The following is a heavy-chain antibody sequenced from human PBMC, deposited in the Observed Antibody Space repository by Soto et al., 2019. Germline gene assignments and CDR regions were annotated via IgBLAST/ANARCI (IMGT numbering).Heavy chain of an antibody. CDR3: AKDRGAYSAYDFDY. V-gene: IGHV3-23*01. Sequence: EVQLLESGGGLAQPGGSLRLSCAASGLTFNSYAMNWVRQAPGMGLEWVSTISGGGGGTDYADSVKGRFTISRDNSKNTLYLQMNSLRVEDTAVYYCAKDRGAYSAYDFDYWGQGTPVAVSS. D-gene: IGHD5-12*01. J-gene: IGHJ4*02. CDR1: GLTFNSYA. CDR2: ISGGGGGT.